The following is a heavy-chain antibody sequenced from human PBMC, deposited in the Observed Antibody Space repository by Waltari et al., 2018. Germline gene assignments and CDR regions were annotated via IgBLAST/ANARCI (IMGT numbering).Heavy chain of an antibody. V-gene: IGHV1-69*05. CDR2: IIPIFGTA. J-gene: IGHJ4*02. D-gene: IGHD4-17*01. Sequence: QVQLVQSGAEVKKPGSSVKVSCKASGGPFSSYAISWVRPAPGQGLEWMGGIIPIFGTANYAQKFQGRVTITTDESTSTAYMELSSLRSEDTAVYYCARDKDYGGKGFDYWGQGTLVTVSS. CDR1: GGPFSSYA. CDR3: ARDKDYGGKGFDY.